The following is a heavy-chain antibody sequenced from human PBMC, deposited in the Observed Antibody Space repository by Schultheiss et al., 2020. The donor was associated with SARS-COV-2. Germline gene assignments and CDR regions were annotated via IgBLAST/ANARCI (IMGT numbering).Heavy chain of an antibody. D-gene: IGHD3/OR15-3a*01. CDR2: ISSSGSTI. V-gene: IGHV3-48*03. J-gene: IGHJ6*02. CDR3: ARDFFGLHGVFVYYYGMDV. Sequence: GGSLRLSCAASGFTFSSYEMNWVRQAPGKGLEWVSYISSSGSTIYYADSVKGRFTISRDNAKNSLYLQMNSLRAEDTAVYYCARDFFGLHGVFVYYYGMDVWGQGTTVTVAS. CDR1: GFTFSSYE.